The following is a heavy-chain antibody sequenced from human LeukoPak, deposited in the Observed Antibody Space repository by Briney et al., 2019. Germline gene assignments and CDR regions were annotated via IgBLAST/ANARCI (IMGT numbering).Heavy chain of an antibody. Sequence: GGSLRLSCAASGFTVSSNYMSWVRQAPGKGLEWVSIIYSGGSTYYADSVKGRFTISRDSSNNTLFLQMSNLRADDSGLYYCATDVRSSPLGFWGHGTLVTVSS. CDR3: ATDVRSSPLGF. CDR2: IYSGGST. D-gene: IGHD6-13*01. J-gene: IGHJ4*01. CDR1: GFTVSSNY. V-gene: IGHV3-66*01.